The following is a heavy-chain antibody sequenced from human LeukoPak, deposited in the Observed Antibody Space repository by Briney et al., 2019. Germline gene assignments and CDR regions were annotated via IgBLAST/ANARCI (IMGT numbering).Heavy chain of an antibody. D-gene: IGHD1-20*01. J-gene: IGHJ5*02. CDR2: TYYRSKWYN. V-gene: IGHV6-1*01. Sequence: SQTLSLTCAISGDSVSSNSATWNWIRQSPSRGLEWLGRTYYRSKWYNDYAVSVKSRITFSPDTSKNQFSLQLNSMTPEDTAVYYCARVLSGTDGWFDPWGQGTLVTVSS. CDR1: GDSVSSNSAT. CDR3: ARVLSGTDGWFDP.